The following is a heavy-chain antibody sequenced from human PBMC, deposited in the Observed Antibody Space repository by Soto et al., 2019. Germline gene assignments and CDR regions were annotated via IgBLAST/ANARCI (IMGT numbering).Heavy chain of an antibody. CDR1: GFKCGDYA. J-gene: IGHJ6*02. V-gene: IGHV3-49*01. CDR3: AKDWGVVDTIFGVAHHRNYYGMDV. CDR2: IRSKAYGGTT. Sequence: GGSLRLSSTAPGFKCGDYAMSWFRQAPGKGLEWVGFIRSKAYGGTTEYAASVKGRFTISRDGSKSIAYLQMNSLKTEDTAVYYCAKDWGVVDTIFGVAHHRNYYGMDVWGQGTTVTVSS. D-gene: IGHD3-3*01.